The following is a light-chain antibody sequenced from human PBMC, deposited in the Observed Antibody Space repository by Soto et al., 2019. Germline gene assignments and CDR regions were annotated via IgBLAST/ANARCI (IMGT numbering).Light chain of an antibody. CDR2: AAS. CDR1: EDISTF. Sequence: DIQMTQSPSSLAASVGDIVTITCRATEDISTFLAWFQQKPGKPPKSLIYAASRLQSGVPSRFSGSGSATDFTLAISSLQPEDFGTYYCQHYNGYPQTFGQGTRLEIK. CDR3: QHYNGYPQT. J-gene: IGKJ5*01. V-gene: IGKV1-16*01.